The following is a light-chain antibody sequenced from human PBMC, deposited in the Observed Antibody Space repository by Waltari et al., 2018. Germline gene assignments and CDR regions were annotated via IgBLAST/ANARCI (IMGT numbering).Light chain of an antibody. CDR3: QHYISYSWT. CDR2: KAS. J-gene: IGKJ1*01. V-gene: IGKV1-5*03. Sequence: DIQMTQSPSTLSASVGDRVTITCRASQSLNDWLAWYQQKPGKAPKLLIYKASSLETGVPSMFSGSGSGTEFTLTISSLQPDDFATYYCQHYISYSWTFGQGTKVEIK. CDR1: QSLNDW.